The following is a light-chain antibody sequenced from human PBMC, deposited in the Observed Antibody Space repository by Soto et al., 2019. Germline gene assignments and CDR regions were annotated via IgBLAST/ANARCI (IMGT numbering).Light chain of an antibody. CDR3: SSYTSSSTLVV. J-gene: IGLJ2*01. CDR2: EVS. Sequence: QSVLTQPASVSGSPGQSITISCTGTSSDVGGYNYVSWYQQHPGKAPKLMIYEVSNRPSGVSNRFSGSKSGNTASLTISGXXXEDEADYYCSSYTSSSTLVVFGGGTKLTVL. V-gene: IGLV2-14*01. CDR1: SSDVGGYNY.